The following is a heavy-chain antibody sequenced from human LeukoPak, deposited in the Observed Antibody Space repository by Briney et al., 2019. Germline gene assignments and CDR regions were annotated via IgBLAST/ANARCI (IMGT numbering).Heavy chain of an antibody. V-gene: IGHV4-59*01. CDR1: GGSISSYY. D-gene: IGHD3-9*01. Sequence: PSETLSLTCTVSGGSISSYYWSWIRQPPGKGLEWTGYIYYSGSTNYNPSLKSRVTISVDTSKNQFSLKLSSVTAADTAVYYCAATTGYYYGMDVWGQGTTVTVSS. CDR3: AATTGYYYGMDV. J-gene: IGHJ6*02. CDR2: IYYSGST.